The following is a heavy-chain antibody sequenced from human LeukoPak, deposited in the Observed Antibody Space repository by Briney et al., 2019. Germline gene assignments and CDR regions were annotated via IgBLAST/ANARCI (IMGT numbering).Heavy chain of an antibody. Sequence: PSETLSLTCTVSGGSISSSSYYWGWIRRPPGKGLEWIGSIYYSGSTYYNPSLKSRVTISVDTSKYQFSLKLSSVTAADTAVYHCARPGETYCSGGSCYFFDYCGQGTLVTVSS. CDR3: ARPGETYCSGGSCYFFDY. CDR2: IYYSGST. V-gene: IGHV4-39*07. J-gene: IGHJ4*02. D-gene: IGHD2-15*01. CDR1: GGSISSSSYY.